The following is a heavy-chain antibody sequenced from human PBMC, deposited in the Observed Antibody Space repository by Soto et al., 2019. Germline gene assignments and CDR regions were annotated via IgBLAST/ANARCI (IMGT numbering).Heavy chain of an antibody. CDR1: GYTFTSYG. Sequence: EASVKVSCKASGYTFTSYGISWVRQAPGQGLEWMGWISAYNGNTNYAQKLQGRVTMTTDTSTSTAYMELRSLRSDDTAVYYCARGITIFGVVIKALDYWGQGTLVTVSS. J-gene: IGHJ4*02. CDR2: ISAYNGNT. D-gene: IGHD3-3*01. CDR3: ARGITIFGVVIKALDY. V-gene: IGHV1-18*04.